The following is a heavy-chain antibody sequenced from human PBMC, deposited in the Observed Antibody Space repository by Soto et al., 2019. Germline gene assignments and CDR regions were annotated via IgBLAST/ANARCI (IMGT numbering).Heavy chain of an antibody. J-gene: IGHJ4*02. CDR1: GFTFSSYA. CDR2: ISGSGGST. D-gene: IGHD3-22*01. V-gene: IGHV3-23*01. CDR3: AKDRGSRGYRSYFAY. Sequence: GVLRLSCAASGFTFSSYAMSWVRQAPGNGLEWVSSISGSGGSTYYADSVKGRFTISRDNSKNTLYLQMNSLSADDTAVYYCAKDRGSRGYRSYFAYWAQGTLVTVSS.